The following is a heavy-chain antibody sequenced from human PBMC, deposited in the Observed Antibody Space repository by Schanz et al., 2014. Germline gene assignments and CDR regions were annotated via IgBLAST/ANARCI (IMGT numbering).Heavy chain of an antibody. V-gene: IGHV3-66*01. CDR2: IYIGGNT. Sequence: DVQLLESGGGLVQPGGSLRLSCAASGFTFTNYAMSWVRQAPGKGLEWVSFIYIGGNTYYADSVKGRFTISRDNSKNTVYIQMNSLRAEDTAVYYCARGGPAYYFDDWGQGTLVTVSS. CDR3: ARGGPAYYFDD. J-gene: IGHJ4*02. CDR1: GFTFTNYA.